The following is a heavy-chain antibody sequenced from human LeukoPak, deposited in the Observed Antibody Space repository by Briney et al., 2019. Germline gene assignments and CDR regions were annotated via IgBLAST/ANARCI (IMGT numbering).Heavy chain of an antibody. Sequence: PGGSLRLSCAASGFTFSNYGLSWVRQAPGKGLEGVSGITGSGGSTYYADSVKGRFTISRDNAKTSLYLQMNSLRAEDTALYYCAKDEGTGYDILTGPIDYWGQGTLVTVSS. CDR1: GFTFSNYG. CDR3: AKDEGTGYDILTGPIDY. J-gene: IGHJ4*02. D-gene: IGHD3-9*01. V-gene: IGHV3-23*01. CDR2: ITGSGGST.